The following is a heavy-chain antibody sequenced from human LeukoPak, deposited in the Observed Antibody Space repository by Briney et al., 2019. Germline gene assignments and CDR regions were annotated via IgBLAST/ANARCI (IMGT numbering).Heavy chain of an antibody. CDR3: TRDSGTTGEVKFDP. D-gene: IGHD4-17*01. V-gene: IGHV4-4*07. CDR2: IYGDGTI. J-gene: IGHJ5*02. Sequence: SETLSLTCTVSGGSISKQYWTWVRQSAGKGLGWIGRIYGDGTITYNPSLKSRVTMSVDTSKNQFSLRLTSVTAADTAMYYCTRDSGTTGEVKFDPWGQGILVTVSS. CDR1: GGSISKQY.